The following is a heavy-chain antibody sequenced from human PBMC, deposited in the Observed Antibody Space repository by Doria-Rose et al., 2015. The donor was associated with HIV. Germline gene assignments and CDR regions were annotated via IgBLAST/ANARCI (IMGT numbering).Heavy chain of an antibody. J-gene: IGHJ4*02. CDR3: ARIKSSRWYHKYYFDF. CDR1: GVSLSSPGMG. Sequence: QESGPVLVKPTETLTLTCTVFGVSLSSPGMGVSWIRQPPGKALEWLANIFSDDERSYKTSLKSRLTISRGTSKCQVVITMTDMDPVDTATYYCARIKSSRWYHKYYFDFWGQGTLVIVSA. CDR2: IFSDDER. D-gene: IGHD6-13*01. V-gene: IGHV2-26*01.